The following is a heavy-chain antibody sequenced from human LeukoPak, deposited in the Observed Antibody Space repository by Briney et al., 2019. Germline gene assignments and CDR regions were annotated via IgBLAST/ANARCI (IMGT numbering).Heavy chain of an antibody. Sequence: LETLFLTCTVSGGSIRSSSYYWGCIRQPPGKGLEWIGSIYYSGSTYYNASLKSRGTISVDTSKNQFSLKLNSVTAADTAVYFCARQVVAVAGTGYFDYWGQETLVPVSS. V-gene: IGHV4-39*01. D-gene: IGHD6-19*01. CDR3: ARQVVAVAGTGYFDY. CDR2: IYYSGST. J-gene: IGHJ4*02. CDR1: GGSIRSSSYY.